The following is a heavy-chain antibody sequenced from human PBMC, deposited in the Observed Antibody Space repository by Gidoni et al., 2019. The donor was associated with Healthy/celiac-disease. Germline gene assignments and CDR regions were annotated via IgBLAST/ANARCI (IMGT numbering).Heavy chain of an antibody. CDR2: ISGSGGST. V-gene: IGHV3-23*01. D-gene: IGHD3-9*01. J-gene: IGHJ4*02. CDR3: AKVGMDYDILTGPALPAFFDY. CDR1: GFTFSSYA. Sequence: EVQLLESGGGLVQPGGSLRLSCAASGFTFSSYAMSWVRQAPGKGLEWVSAISGSGGSTYYADSVKGRFTISRDNSKNTLYLQMNSLRAEDTAVYYCAKVGMDYDILTGPALPAFFDYWGQGTLVTVSS.